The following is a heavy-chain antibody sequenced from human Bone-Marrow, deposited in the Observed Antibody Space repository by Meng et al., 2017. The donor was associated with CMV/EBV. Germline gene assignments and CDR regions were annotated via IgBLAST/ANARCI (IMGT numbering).Heavy chain of an antibody. CDR3: ARGLVVPAAIFEVGIAARPAADV. D-gene: IGHD2-2*02. CDR1: GGTFSSYA. J-gene: IGHJ6*02. Sequence: SVKVSCKASGGTFSSYAISWVRQAPGQGLEWMGGIIPILGIANYAQKFQGRVTITADKSTSTAYMELSSMRSEDTAVYYCARGLVVPAAIFEVGIAARPAADVWGQGTTVTVSS. CDR2: IIPILGIA. V-gene: IGHV1-69*10.